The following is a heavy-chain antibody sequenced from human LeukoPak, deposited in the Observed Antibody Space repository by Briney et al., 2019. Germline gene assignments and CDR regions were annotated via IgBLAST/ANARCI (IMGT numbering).Heavy chain of an antibody. J-gene: IGHJ5*02. CDR3: ARRYSSGWYEGWFDP. Sequence: GRSLRLSCAASGFTFSSYGMHWVRQAPGKGLEWVAVISYDGSNKYYADSVKGRFTISRDNSKNTLYLQMNSLRAEDTAVYYCARRYSSGWYEGWFDPWGQGTLVTVSS. CDR1: GFTFSSYG. D-gene: IGHD6-19*01. CDR2: ISYDGSNK. V-gene: IGHV3-30*03.